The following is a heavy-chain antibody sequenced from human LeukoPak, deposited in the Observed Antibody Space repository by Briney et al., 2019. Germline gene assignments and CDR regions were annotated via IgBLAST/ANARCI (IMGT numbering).Heavy chain of an antibody. V-gene: IGHV1-8*01. CDR2: MNPNSGNT. CDR3: ARLTLPYCSSTSCFFSYGMDV. CDR1: GYTFTSYD. D-gene: IGHD2-2*01. J-gene: IGHJ6*02. Sequence: GASVKVSFKASGYTFTSYDINWVRQATGQGLEWMGWMNPNSGNTGYAQKFQGRVTMTRNTSISTAYMELSSLRSEDTAVYYCARLTLPYCSSTSCFFSYGMDVWGQGTTVTVSS.